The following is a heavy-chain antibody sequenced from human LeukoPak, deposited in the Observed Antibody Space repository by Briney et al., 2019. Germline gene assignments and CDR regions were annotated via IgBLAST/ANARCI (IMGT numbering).Heavy chain of an antibody. CDR3: ATRSGGGSLLGDAFDI. CDR1: GYSFTSYW. V-gene: IGHV5-51*01. D-gene: IGHD2-15*01. CDR2: IYPGDSDT. Sequence: GESLKISCKGSGYSFTSYWIGWVRQMPGKGLEWMGIIYPGDSDTRYSPSFQGQVTISADKSISTAYLQWSSLKASDTAMYYCATRSGGGSLLGDAFDIWGQGTMVTVSS. J-gene: IGHJ3*02.